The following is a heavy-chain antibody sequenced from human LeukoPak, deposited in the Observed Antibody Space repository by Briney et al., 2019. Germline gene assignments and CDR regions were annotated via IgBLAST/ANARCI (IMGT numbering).Heavy chain of an antibody. Sequence: PSGTLSLTCTVSGGSISSGSYYWSWIRQPPGKGLEWIGYIYYSGSTNYSPSLKSRVTISVDTSKNQFSLKLSSVTAADTAVYYCASSSYVWGSYRHRGFDYWGQGTLVTVSS. V-gene: IGHV4-61*01. J-gene: IGHJ4*02. D-gene: IGHD3-16*02. CDR2: IYYSGST. CDR3: ASSSYVWGSYRHRGFDY. CDR1: GGSISSGSYY.